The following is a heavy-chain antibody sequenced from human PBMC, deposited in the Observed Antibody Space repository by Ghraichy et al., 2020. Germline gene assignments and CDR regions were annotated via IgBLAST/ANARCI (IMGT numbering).Heavy chain of an antibody. V-gene: IGHV4-39*01. J-gene: IGHJ4*02. CDR1: GGSISSSSYY. CDR2: IYYSGST. CDR3: ARHGTTVILDY. Sequence: SQTLSLTCTVSGGSISSSSYYWGWIRQPPGKGLEWIGSIYYSGSTYYNPSLKSRVTISVDTSKNQFSLKLSSVTAADTAVYYCARHGTTVILDYWGQGTLVTVSS. D-gene: IGHD4-17*01.